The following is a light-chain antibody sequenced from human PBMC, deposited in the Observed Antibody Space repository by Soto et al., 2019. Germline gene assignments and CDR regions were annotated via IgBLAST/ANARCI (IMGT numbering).Light chain of an antibody. J-gene: IGKJ5*01. CDR3: HQYDNWPKT. CDR1: QSVSSSY. CDR2: GAS. Sequence: EIVLTQSPGTLSLSPGERATLYCRASQSVSSSYLAWYQQKPGQAPRLLIYGASTRAAGIPARFSGSGSGTEFTLTISSLQSEDFAVYYCHQYDNWPKTFGQGTRLEIK. V-gene: IGKV3-15*01.